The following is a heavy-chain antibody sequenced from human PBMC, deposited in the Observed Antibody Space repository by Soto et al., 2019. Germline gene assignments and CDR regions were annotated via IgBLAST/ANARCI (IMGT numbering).Heavy chain of an antibody. D-gene: IGHD6-19*01. J-gene: IGHJ4*02. Sequence: PSETLSLTCAVYGGSFSGYYWSWIRQPPGKGLEWIGEINHSGSTNYNPSLKSRVTISVDTSKNQFSLKLSSVTAADTAVYYCARSWGSGWYGFYFGYRGQGTLVTVS. CDR2: INHSGST. V-gene: IGHV4-34*01. CDR1: GGSFSGYY. CDR3: ARSWGSGWYGFYFGY.